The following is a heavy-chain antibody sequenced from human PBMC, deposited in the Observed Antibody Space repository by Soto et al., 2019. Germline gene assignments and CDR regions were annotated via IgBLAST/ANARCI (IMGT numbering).Heavy chain of an antibody. CDR3: TYSTVFESY. CDR1: GFTFSGSA. D-gene: IGHD2-21*01. J-gene: IGHJ4*02. CDR2: IRSKANSYAT. V-gene: IGHV3-73*01. Sequence: GWSLRLSCAASGFTFSGSAMHWVRQASGKGLEWVGRIRSKANSYATAYAASVKGRFTISRDDSKNTAYLQMNSLKTEDTAVYYCTYSTVFESYWGQGTLVTVSS.